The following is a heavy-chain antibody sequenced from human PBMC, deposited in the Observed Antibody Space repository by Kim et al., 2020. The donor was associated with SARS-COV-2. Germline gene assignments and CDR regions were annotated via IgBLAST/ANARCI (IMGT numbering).Heavy chain of an antibody. J-gene: IGHJ6*02. Sequence: SQTLSLTCAISGDSVSSNSAAWNWIRQSPSRGLEWLGRTYYRSKWYNDYAVSVKSRITINPDTSKNQFSLQLNSVTPEDTAVYYCARGRICSGGSCYSGSNYSGMDVWGQGTTVTVSS. D-gene: IGHD2-15*01. CDR2: TYYRSKWYN. CDR1: GDSVSSNSAA. CDR3: ARGRICSGGSCYSGSNYSGMDV. V-gene: IGHV6-1*01.